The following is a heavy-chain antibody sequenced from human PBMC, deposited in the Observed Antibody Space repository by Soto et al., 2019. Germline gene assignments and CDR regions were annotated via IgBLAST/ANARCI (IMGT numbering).Heavy chain of an antibody. D-gene: IGHD6-13*01. J-gene: IGHJ6*02. Sequence: PSETLSLTCAVSGGSISSSNWWSWVRQPPGKGLEWIGEIYHSGSTNYNPSLKSRVTISVDKSKNQFSLKLSSVTAADTAVYYCARDSSSWYGDYYYGMDVWGQGTTVTVYS. CDR1: GGSISSSNW. CDR2: IYHSGST. CDR3: ARDSSSWYGDYYYGMDV. V-gene: IGHV4-4*02.